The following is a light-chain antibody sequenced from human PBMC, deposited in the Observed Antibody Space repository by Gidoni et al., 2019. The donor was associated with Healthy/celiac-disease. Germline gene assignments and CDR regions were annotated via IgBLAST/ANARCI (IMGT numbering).Light chain of an antibody. J-gene: IGKJ1*01. CDR2: SAS. CDR3: QKYNNARLCT. CDR1: QGIRNY. V-gene: IGKV1-27*01. Sequence: IQTTPSPSSLSASVGDRVTITCRATQGIRNYLSLYRQNPRTVPNLLIYSASALQSAVPPRFSGSGSGTGFAFTISSVQPEDVATYYCQKYNNARLCTFGQGTKVEIK.